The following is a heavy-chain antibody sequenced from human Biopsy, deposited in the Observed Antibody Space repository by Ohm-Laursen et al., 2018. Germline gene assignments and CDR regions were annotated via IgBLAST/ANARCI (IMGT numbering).Heavy chain of an antibody. J-gene: IGHJ6*02. Sequence: SLRLSCAASRFSHSSYDMNWVRQAPGKGLAWISYISETSSHIYEADSVRGRFTDGRDITKNSLNLQLNSLRVEVTAVYYCARDSSRKAREGGMDVWGQGTTVTVSS. CDR3: ARDSSRKAREGGMDV. V-gene: IGHV3-21*01. D-gene: IGHD6-6*01. CDR2: ISETSSHI. CDR1: RFSHSSYD.